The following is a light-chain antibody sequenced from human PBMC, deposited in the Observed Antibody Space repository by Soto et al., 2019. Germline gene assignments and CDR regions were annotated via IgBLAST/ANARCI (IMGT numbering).Light chain of an antibody. V-gene: IGKV2-28*01. CDR2: MGS. Sequence: DIVMTQSPVSLPVTPGEPASISCRSSQSLLHSHGYTYLDWYLQKPGQSQQLLIYMGSTRASGVPDRFSGSGSDTDFTLKISRVEAEDVGVYYCMQALLIPLTFGGGTKVEIK. J-gene: IGKJ4*01. CDR1: QSLLHSHGYTY. CDR3: MQALLIPLT.